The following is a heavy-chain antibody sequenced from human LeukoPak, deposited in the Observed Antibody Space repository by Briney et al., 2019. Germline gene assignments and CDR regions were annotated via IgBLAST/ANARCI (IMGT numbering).Heavy chain of an antibody. J-gene: IGHJ6*03. CDR1: GFTFNEYV. D-gene: IGHD2/OR15-2a*01. Sequence: GGSLTLSCAVSGFTFNEYVMSWVRQAPGSGLEWVSDVSSSGFSTYYADSVKGRFTISRKNFKNTMYLQLNSLRGEDTAVNYGVKEADNSGTYYMDVWGKGPTATVSS. CDR3: VKEADNSGTYYMDV. V-gene: IGHV3-23*01. CDR2: VSSSGFST.